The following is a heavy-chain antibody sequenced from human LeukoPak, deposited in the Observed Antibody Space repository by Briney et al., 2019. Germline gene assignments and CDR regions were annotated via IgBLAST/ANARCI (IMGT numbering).Heavy chain of an antibody. D-gene: IGHD3-3*01. CDR3: AREVPPPYYDFWSCYYYYYYYMDV. V-gene: IGHV4-39*07. Sequence: SETLSLTCTVSGGSISSSSYHWGWVRQPRGKGLEWIGSMYYSGSTYYHPAVKSRFTKTVETTKNQFSLKLSSVTAADTAVYYCAREVPPPYYDFWSCYYYYYYYMDVWGKGTTVTVSS. CDR1: GGSISSSSYH. J-gene: IGHJ6*03. CDR2: MYYSGST.